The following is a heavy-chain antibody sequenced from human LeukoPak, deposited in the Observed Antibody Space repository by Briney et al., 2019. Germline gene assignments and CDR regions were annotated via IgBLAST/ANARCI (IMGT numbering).Heavy chain of an antibody. V-gene: IGHV4-59*12. J-gene: IGHJ4*02. CDR2: IYHSGST. CDR1: GGSISSYY. Sequence: SGTLSLTCTVSGGSISSYYWSWIRQPPGKGLEWIGEIYHSGSTNYNPSLKSRVTISVDKSKNQFSLKLSSVTAADTAVYYCARDRDSSGLDYWGQGTLVTVSS. CDR3: ARDRDSSGLDY. D-gene: IGHD3-22*01.